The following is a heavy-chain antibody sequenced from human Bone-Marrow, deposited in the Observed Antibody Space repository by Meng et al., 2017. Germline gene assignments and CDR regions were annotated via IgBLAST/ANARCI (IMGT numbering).Heavy chain of an antibody. D-gene: IGHD3/OR15-3a*01. CDR3: AKGDFD. Sequence: QVQLVESVGGVVQPGRSLRLSCAASGFTFSTYNMHWVRQAPGKGLEWVAVISFDGNNKYYADSVKGRFTISRDNSKNTLYLQMNSLRLEDTAVYYCAKGDFDWGQGTLVTVSS. CDR1: GFTFSTYN. V-gene: IGHV3-30*18. J-gene: IGHJ4*02. CDR2: ISFDGNNK.